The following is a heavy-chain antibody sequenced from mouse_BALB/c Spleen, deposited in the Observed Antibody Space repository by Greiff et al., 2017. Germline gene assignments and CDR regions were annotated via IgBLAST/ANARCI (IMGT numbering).Heavy chain of an antibody. J-gene: IGHJ2*01. CDR3: ARSGCGNYYFDY. Sequence: VQLQESGAELAKPGASVKMSCKASGYTFTSYWMHWVKQRPGQGLEWIGYINPSTGYTEYNQKFKDKATLTADKSSSTAYMQLSSLTSEDSAVYYCARSGCGNYYFDYWGQGTTLTVSS. V-gene: IGHV1-7*01. CDR2: INPSTGYT. D-gene: IGHD2-1*01. CDR1: GYTFTSYW.